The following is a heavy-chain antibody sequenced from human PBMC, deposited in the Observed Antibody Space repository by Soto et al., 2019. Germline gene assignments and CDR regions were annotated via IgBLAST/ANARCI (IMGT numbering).Heavy chain of an antibody. D-gene: IGHD6-19*01. CDR3: ATPPTSSSGWFFDY. CDR1: GFTFNNYA. Sequence: GGSLRLSCAASGFTFNNYAMSWVRQAPGKGLEWVSGISSSGGSANYADSVRGRLIISRDNSKNTLCLQMHSLRAEDTAVYYCATPPTSSSGWFFDYWGQGTLVTVSS. CDR2: ISSSGGSA. J-gene: IGHJ4*02. V-gene: IGHV3-23*01.